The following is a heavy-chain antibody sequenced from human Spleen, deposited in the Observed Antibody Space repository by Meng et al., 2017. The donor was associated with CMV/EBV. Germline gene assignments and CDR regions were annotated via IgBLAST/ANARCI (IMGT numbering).Heavy chain of an antibody. CDR1: GGSGSSGSYY. Sequence: GGSGSSGSYYWSWIQQPPGKGLDWIGYIYSTGSTNYNPSLRSRVTMSVETSRNQFSLKLSSVTAADTAVYYCARSDFWSGYYCFDQWGQGTLVTVSS. J-gene: IGHJ4*02. CDR2: IYSTGST. CDR3: ARSDFWSGYYCFDQ. V-gene: IGHV4-61*01. D-gene: IGHD3-3*01.